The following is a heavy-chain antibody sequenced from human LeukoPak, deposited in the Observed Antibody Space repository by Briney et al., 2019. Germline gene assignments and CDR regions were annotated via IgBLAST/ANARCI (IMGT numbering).Heavy chain of an antibody. CDR2: IYYSGST. J-gene: IGHJ6*03. CDR1: GGSISSYY. CDR3: ARVGGYCSGGSCYYNYYYMDV. V-gene: IGHV4-59*01. Sequence: PSETLSLTCTVSGGSISSYYCSWIRQPPGKGLEWIGYIYYSGSTNYNPSLKSRVTISVDTSKNQFSLKLSSVTAADTAVYYCARVGGYCSGGSCYYNYYYMDVWGKGTTVTVSS. D-gene: IGHD2-15*01.